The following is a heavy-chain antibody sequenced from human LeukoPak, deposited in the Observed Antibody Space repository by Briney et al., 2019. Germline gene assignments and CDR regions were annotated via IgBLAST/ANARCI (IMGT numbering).Heavy chain of an antibody. Sequence: GGSLRLSCAATGFRFDAHAMSWVRQAPGKGLDWVAAISHSGSLSTYVASVKGRFTISRDNSKDMLYLQMHSLRAEDTALYYCARNAASDYYYYLGVWGKGTTVTVSS. J-gene: IGHJ6*03. CDR1: GFRFDAHA. CDR3: ARNAASDYYYYLGV. V-gene: IGHV3-23*01. CDR2: ISHSGSLS. D-gene: IGHD6-25*01.